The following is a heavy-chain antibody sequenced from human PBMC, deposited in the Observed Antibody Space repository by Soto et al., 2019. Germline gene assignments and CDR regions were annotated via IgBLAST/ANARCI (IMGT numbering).Heavy chain of an antibody. CDR1: GGSISSSSYY. D-gene: IGHD5-18*01. V-gene: IGHV4-39*01. Sequence: SETLSLTCTVSGGSISSSSYYWGWIRQPPGKGLEWIGSIYYSGSTYYNPSLKSRVTISVDTSKNQFSLKLSSVTAADTAVYYCARTRGASYGYRSPYYYYYGMDVWGQGTTVTVSS. J-gene: IGHJ6*02. CDR2: IYYSGST. CDR3: ARTRGASYGYRSPYYYYYGMDV.